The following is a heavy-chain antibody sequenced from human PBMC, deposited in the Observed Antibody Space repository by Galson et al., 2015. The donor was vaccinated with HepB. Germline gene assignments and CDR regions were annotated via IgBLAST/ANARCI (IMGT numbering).Heavy chain of an antibody. CDR1: GFTFGDYA. D-gene: IGHD1-26*01. CDR2: IRSKAYGGTT. J-gene: IGHJ4*02. V-gene: IGHV3-49*03. Sequence: SLRLSCAASGFTFGDYAMSWFRQAPGKGLEWVGFIRSKAYGGTTEYAASVKGRFTISRDDSKSIAYLQMNSLKTEDTAVYYCTRDRLEVWYRRSFYGYNRAKYCGQGSLVTVSS. CDR3: TRDRLEVWYRRSFYGYNRAKY.